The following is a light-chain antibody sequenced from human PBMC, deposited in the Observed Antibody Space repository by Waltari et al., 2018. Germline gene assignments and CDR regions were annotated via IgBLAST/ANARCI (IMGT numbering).Light chain of an antibody. V-gene: IGKV1-39*01. Sequence: RVTMTCRASQSITSHLNWFQQQPGKAPKLLIHTASSLQSGVPSRFSGSGSGTHFTLTITSLQPEDFATYFCQQSYITPYTFGQGTKLEIK. J-gene: IGKJ2*01. CDR3: QQSYITPYT. CDR2: TAS. CDR1: QSITSH.